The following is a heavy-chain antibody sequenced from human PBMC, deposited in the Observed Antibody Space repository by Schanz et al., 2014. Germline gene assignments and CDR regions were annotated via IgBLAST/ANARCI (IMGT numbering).Heavy chain of an antibody. CDR1: GFPFSSYA. Sequence: VQLVESGGGVVQPGGSLRLSCAASGFPFSSYALHWVRQAPGKGLEWVSGISDNGISTYYADSVKGRFSISRENSKSILYLQMNSLRAEDTAVYYCAKAGSGWSTAGYYYWGQGTLVTVSS. J-gene: IGHJ4*02. CDR3: AKAGSGWSTAGYYY. V-gene: IGHV3-23*04. CDR2: ISDNGIST. D-gene: IGHD6-19*01.